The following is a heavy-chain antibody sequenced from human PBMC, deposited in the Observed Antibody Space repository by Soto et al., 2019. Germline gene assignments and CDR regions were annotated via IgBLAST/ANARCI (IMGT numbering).Heavy chain of an antibody. V-gene: IGHV1-69*01. CDR2: IMPVLGAA. CDR3: ARDGGTTGVMRFVDS. Sequence: QVQLVQSGAEVKRPGSSVKVSCKTSGGTFRSYGISWVRQAPGQGLEWMGGIMPVLGAAHYPQKFQGRVTSTAEESTSTGYVEGSTLRSEDTALYYCARDGGTTGVMRFVDSWGQGSLVTVSS. CDR1: GGTFRSYG. J-gene: IGHJ4*02. D-gene: IGHD2-21*01.